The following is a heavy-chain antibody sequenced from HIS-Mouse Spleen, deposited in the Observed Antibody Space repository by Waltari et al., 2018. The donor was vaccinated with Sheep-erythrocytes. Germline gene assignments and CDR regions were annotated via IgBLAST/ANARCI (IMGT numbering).Heavy chain of an antibody. CDR2: ISSSSSYI. CDR3: ARVASGATFDY. CDR1: GFTFSSYS. D-gene: IGHD1-26*01. J-gene: IGHJ4*02. V-gene: IGHV3-21*01. Sequence: EVQLVESGGGLVKPGGSLRLPCAASGFTFSSYSMNWGRQVPGRVLEWVSSISSSSSYIDYADSVKGRFTISRDNAKNSLYLQMNSLRAEDTAVYYCARVASGATFDYWGQGTLVTVSS.